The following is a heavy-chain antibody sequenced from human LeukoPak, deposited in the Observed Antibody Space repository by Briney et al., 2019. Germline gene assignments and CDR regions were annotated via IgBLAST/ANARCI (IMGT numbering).Heavy chain of an antibody. V-gene: IGHV4-39*07. J-gene: IGHJ5*02. D-gene: IGHD2-21*02. CDR1: GGSISSSSYY. CDR2: IYYSGST. Sequence: SETLSLTCTVSGGSISSSSYYWGWIRQPPGKGLEWIGSIYYSGSTYYNPSIKSRVTISVDTSKNQFSLKLSSVTAADTAVYYCAREHIVVVTANSLPYNWFDPWGQGTLVTVSS. CDR3: AREHIVVVTANSLPYNWFDP.